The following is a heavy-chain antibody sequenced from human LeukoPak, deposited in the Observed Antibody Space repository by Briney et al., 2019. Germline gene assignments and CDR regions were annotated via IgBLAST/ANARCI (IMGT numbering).Heavy chain of an antibody. CDR3: AREAVVTPGNDY. D-gene: IGHD4-23*01. CDR1: GFTFSDYY. J-gene: IGHJ4*02. V-gene: IGHV3-11*01. Sequence: SGGSLRLSCAASGFTFSDYYMSWIRRAPGKGLEWVSYISSSGSTIYYADSVKGRFTISRDNAKNSLYLQMNSLRAEDTAVYYCAREAVVTPGNDYWGQGTQVTVSS. CDR2: ISSSGSTI.